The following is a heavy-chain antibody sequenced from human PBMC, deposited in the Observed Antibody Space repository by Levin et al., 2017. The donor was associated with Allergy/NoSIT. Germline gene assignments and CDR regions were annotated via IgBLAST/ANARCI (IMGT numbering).Heavy chain of an antibody. V-gene: IGHV3-72*01. D-gene: IGHD3-9*01. CDR3: TRYQLELRYFDY. CDR2: LLPLPPFSLP. Sequence: RLSCAASGFTFSDHYMDWVRQAPGKGWEWFFLLLPLPPFSLPDSAASVQGRFTVSRDDSKDSLYLQMNTLKIEDTAIYYCTRYQLELRYFDYWGQGTLVTVSS. J-gene: IGHJ4*02. CDR1: GFTFSDHY.